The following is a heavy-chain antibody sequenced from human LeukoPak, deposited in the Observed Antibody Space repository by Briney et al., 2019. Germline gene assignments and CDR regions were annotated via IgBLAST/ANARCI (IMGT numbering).Heavy chain of an antibody. CDR3: ARSTGPIDY. D-gene: IGHD1-1*01. CDR2: TYYRSKWYT. J-gene: IGHJ4*01. CDR1: GDSVSSNSAA. Sequence: SQTLSLTCAIYGDSVSSNSAAWNWIRQSPSRGLEWLGRTYYRSKWYTYYAVSVKSRISINRDTSKNQISLQLNSVTPEDTAVYYSARSTGPIDYWGHTTLVTVSS. V-gene: IGHV6-1*01.